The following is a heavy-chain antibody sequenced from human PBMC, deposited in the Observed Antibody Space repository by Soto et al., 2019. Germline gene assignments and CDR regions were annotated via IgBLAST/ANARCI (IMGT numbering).Heavy chain of an antibody. Sequence: QVQLVQSGAEVKKPGSSVKVSCKASGGTFSSYAISWVRQAPGQGLEWMGGIIPIFGTANYAQKFQGRVTITADESTSTAYMELSSLRSEDTAVYSCARASPPLVRGVIPYFDYWGQGTLVTVSS. CDR3: ARASPPLVRGVIPYFDY. V-gene: IGHV1-69*01. CDR2: IIPIFGTA. CDR1: GGTFSSYA. J-gene: IGHJ4*02. D-gene: IGHD3-10*01.